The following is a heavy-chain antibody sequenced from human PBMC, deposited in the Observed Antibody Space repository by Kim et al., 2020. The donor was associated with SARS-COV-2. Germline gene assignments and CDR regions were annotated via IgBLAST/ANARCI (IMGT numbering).Heavy chain of an antibody. CDR2: IYYSGST. CDR3: ARASIVVVPAAADYYYYGMDV. J-gene: IGHJ6*02. CDR1: GGSISSSSYY. V-gene: IGHV4-39*01. D-gene: IGHD2-2*01. Sequence: SETLSLTCTVSGGSISSSSYYWGWIRQPPGKGLEWIGSIYYSGSTYYNPSLKSRVTISVDTSKNQFSLKLSSVTAADTAVYYCARASIVVVPAAADYYYYGMDVWCQGTTVTVSS.